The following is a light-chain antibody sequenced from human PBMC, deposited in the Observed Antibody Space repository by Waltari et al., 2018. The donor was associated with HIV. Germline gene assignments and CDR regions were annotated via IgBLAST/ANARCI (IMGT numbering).Light chain of an antibody. CDR1: SSHIGLYH. Sequence: QSVLTQPPSASGTPGQRVTISCSGGSSHIGLYHVYWYQQFPGTAPQLLIYRDNQRPPGVPDRFSGSKSGTSASLVISGLRSEDEADYYCAAWDDRLSGLFGGGTKVTVL. CDR3: AAWDDRLSGL. V-gene: IGLV1-47*01. J-gene: IGLJ2*01. CDR2: RDN.